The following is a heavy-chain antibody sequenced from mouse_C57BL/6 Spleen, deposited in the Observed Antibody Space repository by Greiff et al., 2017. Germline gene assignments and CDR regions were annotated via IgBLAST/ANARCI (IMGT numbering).Heavy chain of an antibody. CDR2: INPSNGGT. Sequence: QVQLQQPGTELVKPGASVKLSCKASGYTFTSYWMHWVKQRPGQGLEWIGNINPSNGGTNYNEKFKSKATLTVDKSSSTAYMLLSSLTSEDSAVYYCARGGDGYREHWYFDVWGTGTTVTVSS. J-gene: IGHJ1*03. V-gene: IGHV1-53*01. CDR3: ARGGDGYREHWYFDV. D-gene: IGHD2-3*01. CDR1: GYTFTSYW.